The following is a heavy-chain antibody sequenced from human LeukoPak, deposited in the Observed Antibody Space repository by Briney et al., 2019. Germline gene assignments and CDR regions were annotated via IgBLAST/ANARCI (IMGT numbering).Heavy chain of an antibody. CDR3: ARDVAAIVGVTAWFDP. Sequence: ASVKVSCKASTYTLTSYAISWMRHAPGQGLEWMGWISVDNGNTNYAQKFQGRVTMTTDTSTNTVYMELRSLRFDDSAVYYCARDVAAIVGVTAWFDPWGQGTLVTVSS. D-gene: IGHD1-26*01. J-gene: IGHJ5*02. V-gene: IGHV1-18*01. CDR2: ISVDNGNT. CDR1: TYTLTSYA.